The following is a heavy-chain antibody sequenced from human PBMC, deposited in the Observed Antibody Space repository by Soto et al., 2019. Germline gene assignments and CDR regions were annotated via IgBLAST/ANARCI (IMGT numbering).Heavy chain of an antibody. J-gene: IGHJ4*02. D-gene: IGHD2-8*01. CDR3: ARGCLKESNVFDPFDY. CDR1: GFTFDIYS. CDR2: IGSNGFST. Sequence: EVQLVESGGGLVQPGGSLRLSCVASGFTFDIYSMHWVRQAPGKGLEYVSTIGSNGFSTSYANSVRGRFTISRDNSRSTLFLQIDNLRPYDVAVYYCARGCLKESNVFDPFDYWGQGTLVTVSS. V-gene: IGHV3-64*01.